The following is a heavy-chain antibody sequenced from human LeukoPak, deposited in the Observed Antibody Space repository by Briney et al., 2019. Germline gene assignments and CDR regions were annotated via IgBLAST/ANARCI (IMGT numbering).Heavy chain of an antibody. CDR1: GFTFSNHW. Sequence: GGSLRLSCAASGFTFSNHWMTWVRQAPGKGLEWVANIKQDGSEKEYVDSVKGRFIISRDNAKNSLYLEMHSLRDEDTALYYCPRGLGWFDTWGQGTLVTVSS. CDR3: PRGLGWFDT. CDR2: IKQDGSEK. D-gene: IGHD3-16*01. V-gene: IGHV3-7*04. J-gene: IGHJ5*02.